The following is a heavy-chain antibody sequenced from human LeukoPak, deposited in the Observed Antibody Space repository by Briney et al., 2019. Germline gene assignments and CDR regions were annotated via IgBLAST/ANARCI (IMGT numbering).Heavy chain of an antibody. V-gene: IGHV3-48*03. CDR1: GFASAFTFSTYE. CDR2: ISGSGSTK. Sequence: PGGSLRLSCTASGFASAFTFSTYEMNWVRQAPGKGLELLSHISGSGSTKYHADSVKGRFIVSRDNTKNSLYLQMNSLRVEDTAIYYCARDESAYSYGFHWYFDLWGRGTLVTVSS. D-gene: IGHD5-18*01. CDR3: ARDESAYSYGFHWYFDL. J-gene: IGHJ2*01.